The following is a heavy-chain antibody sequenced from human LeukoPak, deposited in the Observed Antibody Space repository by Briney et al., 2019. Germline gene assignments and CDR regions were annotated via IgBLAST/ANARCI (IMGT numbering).Heavy chain of an antibody. CDR2: MNPNSGNT. J-gene: IGHJ6*03. CDR3: ARASRGKYSSSSVIGYYYYMDV. Sequence: GSVKVPCKASGYTFTSYDINWVRQATGQGLEWMGWMNPNSGNTGYAQKFQGRVTMTRNTSISTAYMELSSLRSEDTAVYYCARASRGKYSSSSVIGYYYYMDVWGKGTTVTVSS. CDR1: GYTFTSYD. D-gene: IGHD6-6*01. V-gene: IGHV1-8*01.